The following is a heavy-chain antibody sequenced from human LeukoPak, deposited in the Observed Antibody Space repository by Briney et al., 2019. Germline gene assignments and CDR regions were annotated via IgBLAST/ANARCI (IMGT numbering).Heavy chain of an antibody. CDR2: IYYSGST. J-gene: IGHJ4*02. Sequence: SETLSLTCTVSGGPISNYYWSWIRQPPGKGLEWIGYIYYSGSTNYNPSLKSRVTISVDTSKNQFSLRLSSVAAADTAVYYCARSPRGGTKTYFDYWGQGTLVTVSP. D-gene: IGHD1-14*01. CDR3: ARSPRGGTKTYFDY. CDR1: GGPISNYY. V-gene: IGHV4-59*01.